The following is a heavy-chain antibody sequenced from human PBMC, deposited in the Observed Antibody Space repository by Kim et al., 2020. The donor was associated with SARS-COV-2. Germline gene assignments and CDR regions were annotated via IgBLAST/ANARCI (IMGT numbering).Heavy chain of an antibody. D-gene: IGHD6-19*01. CDR2: I. CDR3: ARESDVAGNDY. J-gene: IGHJ4*02. Sequence: IKYADSVKGRFTLSRDDAKNSLYLQMNSLRAEDTAVYYCARESDVAGNDYWGQGTLVTVSS. V-gene: IGHV3-48*03.